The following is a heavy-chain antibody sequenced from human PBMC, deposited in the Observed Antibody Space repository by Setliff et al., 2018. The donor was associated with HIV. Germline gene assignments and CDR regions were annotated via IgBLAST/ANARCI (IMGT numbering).Heavy chain of an antibody. CDR1: GYTFTTYD. Sequence: RASVKVSCKASGYTFTTYDINWVRQAPGQGLEWTGWIRTYNGNTNYAQRLQGRVTITADESTSTVYMALSSLTSEDTAVYYCERDFEGMSTIDGFEDWGQGTLVTVSS. D-gene: IGHD1-1*01. CDR2: IRTYNGNT. CDR3: ERDFEGMSTIDGFED. V-gene: IGHV1-18*01. J-gene: IGHJ5*01.